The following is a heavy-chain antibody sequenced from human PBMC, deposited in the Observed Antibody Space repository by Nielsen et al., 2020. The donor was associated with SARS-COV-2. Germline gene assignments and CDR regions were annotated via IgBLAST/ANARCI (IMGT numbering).Heavy chain of an antibody. CDR3: ARGSKKSYCSGGSCYSVIGMDV. V-gene: IGHV3-21*01. Sequence: GGSLRLSCAASGFTFSSYTMNWVRQAPGKGLEWVSSISSRTFYIYYADPVRGRFTISRDNAENSLYLQMNSLRAEDTAMYYCARGSKKSYCSGGSCYSVIGMDVWGQGTTVTVSS. J-gene: IGHJ6*02. CDR2: ISSRTFYI. CDR1: GFTFSSYT. D-gene: IGHD2-15*01.